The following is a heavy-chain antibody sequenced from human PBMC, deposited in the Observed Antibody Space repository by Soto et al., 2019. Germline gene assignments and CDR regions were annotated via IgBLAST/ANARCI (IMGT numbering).Heavy chain of an antibody. CDR3: ARVKVVTATDF. CDR1: GFTFSSCS. CDR2: ISSSSSTI. D-gene: IGHD2-21*02. J-gene: IGHJ4*02. V-gene: IGHV3-48*02. Sequence: GGSLRLSCAGSGFTFSSCSRNWVRQAPGKGLEWVSYISSSSSTIYYADSVKGRFTISRDNAKNSLYLQMHSLRDGDTAVYYCARVKVVTATDFWGQGTLVTVSS.